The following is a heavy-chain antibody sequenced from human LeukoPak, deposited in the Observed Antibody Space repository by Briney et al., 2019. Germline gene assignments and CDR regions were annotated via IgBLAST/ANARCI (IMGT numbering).Heavy chain of an antibody. J-gene: IGHJ4*02. CDR3: AKDPFESVYYTSHYFDY. CDR1: GFTFSSYS. V-gene: IGHV3-48*04. D-gene: IGHD3-3*01. CDR2: ISSSSSTI. Sequence: PGGSLRLSCAASGFTFSSYSMNWVRQAPGKGLEWVSYISSSSSTIYYADSVKGRFTISRDNAKNSLYLQMNSLRAEDTAVYYCAKDPFESVYYTSHYFDYWGQGTLVTVSS.